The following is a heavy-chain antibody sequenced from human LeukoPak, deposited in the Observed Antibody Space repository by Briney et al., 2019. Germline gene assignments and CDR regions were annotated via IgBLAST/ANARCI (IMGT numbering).Heavy chain of an antibody. D-gene: IGHD3-22*01. CDR1: GYTFTGYY. CDR3: ARGGRDYHDSSGFY. CDR2: INPSGGST. J-gene: IGHJ4*02. V-gene: IGHV1-46*01. Sequence: ASVKVSCKASGYTFTGYYIHWVRQAPGQGLEWMGVINPSGGSTSYAQKFQGRVRMTRDTSTRTVYMELYSLRSEDTAVYYCARGGRDYHDSSGFYWGQGTLVTVSS.